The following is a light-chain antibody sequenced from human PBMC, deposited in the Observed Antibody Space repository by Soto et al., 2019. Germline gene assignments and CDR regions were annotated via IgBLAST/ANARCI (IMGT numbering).Light chain of an antibody. V-gene: IGLV2-14*01. J-gene: IGLJ1*01. Sequence: QSVLTQPASVSGSPGQSITISCTGTSSDVGGYNYVSWYQQHPGKAPKLMIYDVSNRPSGVSNRFSGSKSGNTASLTIFGLRAEDEADYYCSSYTSSSTYVFGTGTKVTAL. CDR2: DVS. CDR3: SSYTSSSTYV. CDR1: SSDVGGYNY.